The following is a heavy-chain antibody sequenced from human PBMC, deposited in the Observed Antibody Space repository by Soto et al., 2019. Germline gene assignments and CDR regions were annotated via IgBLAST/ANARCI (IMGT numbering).Heavy chain of an antibody. D-gene: IGHD6-13*01. CDR1: GYTLNTYD. V-gene: IGHV1-8*01. J-gene: IGHJ4*02. CDR2: MNPNTGST. CDR3: ARTMGGIAAAGSDF. Sequence: ASVKVSCKASGYTLNTYDIDWVRLATGQGLEWMGSMNPNTGSTDYAQKFQGRVTMTMTTSISTAYLELSSLRSDDTAIYYCARTMGGIAAAGSDFWGQGTLVTVSS.